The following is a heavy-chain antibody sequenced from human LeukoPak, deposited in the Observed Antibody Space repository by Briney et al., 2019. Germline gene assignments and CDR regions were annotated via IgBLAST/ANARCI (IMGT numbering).Heavy chain of an antibody. J-gene: IGHJ6*03. Sequence: SETLSLTCTVSGGSISNKYWSWIRQPPGKGLEWIGYIHYSGSTNYNPSLKSRVTILVDTSKNQFSLKLSSVTAADTAVYFCARDWGVGGRPGYMDVWGKGTAVTVSS. D-gene: IGHD6-6*01. V-gene: IGHV4-59*01. CDR2: IHYSGST. CDR3: ARDWGVGGRPGYMDV. CDR1: GGSISNKY.